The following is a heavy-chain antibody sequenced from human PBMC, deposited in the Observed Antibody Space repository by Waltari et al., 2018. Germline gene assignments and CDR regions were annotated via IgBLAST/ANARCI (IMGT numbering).Heavy chain of an antibody. J-gene: IGHJ4*02. CDR2: IDPEDGET. CDR3: APLPGGSGQTFDY. Sequence: VELVQSGAEVKTPGATVKISCKASGSTFMDYFMHWVQQAPGKGLEWMGRIDPEDGETVYSEKFQGRVTITADTSTDTAYMELSSLTSGDTAVYYCAPLPGGSGQTFDYWGQGTLVTVSS. CDR1: GSTFMDYF. D-gene: IGHD3-10*01. V-gene: IGHV1-69-2*01.